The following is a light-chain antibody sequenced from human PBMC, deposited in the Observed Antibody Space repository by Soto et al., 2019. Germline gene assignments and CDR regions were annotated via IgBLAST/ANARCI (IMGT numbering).Light chain of an antibody. J-gene: IGKJ1*01. CDR1: QSINIW. Sequence: DIPLTQSPSTLSASVGDRVTITCRASQSINIWLAWYQQRPGKAPKLLIYDASRLESGVPFRFSGSGSGTEFTLTISSLQPDDSATYYCQQYNSYRTFGQGTKVEI. CDR2: DAS. V-gene: IGKV1-5*01. CDR3: QQYNSYRT.